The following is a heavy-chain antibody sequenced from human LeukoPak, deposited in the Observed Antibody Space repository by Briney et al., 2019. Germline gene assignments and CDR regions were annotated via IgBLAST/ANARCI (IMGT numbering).Heavy chain of an antibody. CDR1: GGSISSSSYY. CDR3: ARVFYYDSSGYPDY. V-gene: IGHV4-39*07. D-gene: IGHD3-22*01. J-gene: IGHJ4*02. CDR2: IYYSGST. Sequence: SETLSLTCTVSGGSISSSSYYWGWIRQPPGKGLEWIGSIYYSGSTYYNPSLKSRVTISVDTSKKQFSLKLNSVTAADTAVYYCARVFYYDSSGYPDYWGQGTLVTVSS.